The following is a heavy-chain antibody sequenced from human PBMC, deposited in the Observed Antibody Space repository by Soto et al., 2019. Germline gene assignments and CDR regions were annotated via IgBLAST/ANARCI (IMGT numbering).Heavy chain of an antibody. V-gene: IGHV4-30-2*01. D-gene: IGHD2-15*01. CDR1: GGSLSGYS. CDR3: ARAVVTKYDY. Sequence: SETLSLTCTVSGGSLSGYSWSWIRQPPGKGLEWIGYIYHSGSTYYNPSLKSRVTISVDRSKNQFSLKLSSVTAADTAVYYCARAVVTKYDYWGQGTLVTVSS. J-gene: IGHJ4*02. CDR2: IYHSGST.